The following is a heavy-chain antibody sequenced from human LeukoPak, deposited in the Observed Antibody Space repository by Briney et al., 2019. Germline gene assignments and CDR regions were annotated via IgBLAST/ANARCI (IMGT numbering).Heavy chain of an antibody. Sequence: ASVKVSCKASGYTFTGYYMHWVRQAPGQGLDWMGWINSNSGGTNYAQKFQGRVTMTRDTSISTAYMELSRLRSDDTAVYYCAREKVGARPEYYYYYYMDVWGKGTTVTISS. CDR1: GYTFTGYY. V-gene: IGHV1-2*02. CDR2: INSNSGGT. D-gene: IGHD1-26*01. CDR3: AREKVGARPEYYYYYYMDV. J-gene: IGHJ6*03.